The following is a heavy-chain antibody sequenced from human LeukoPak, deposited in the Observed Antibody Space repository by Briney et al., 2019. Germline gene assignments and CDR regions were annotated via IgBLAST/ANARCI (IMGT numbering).Heavy chain of an antibody. CDR2: INQDGSEK. J-gene: IGHJ3*02. V-gene: IGHV3-7*01. CDR3: ARRIGYCSGTSCYAGDDAFDI. Sequence: GGSLRLSCAASGFTVSSNEMSWVRQAPGRGLEWVANINQDGSEKYYVDSVKGRFTISRDNAKNSLYLQMNSLRAEDTAVYFCARRIGYCSGTSCYAGDDAFDIWGQGTMVTVSS. D-gene: IGHD2-2*01. CDR1: GFTVSSNE.